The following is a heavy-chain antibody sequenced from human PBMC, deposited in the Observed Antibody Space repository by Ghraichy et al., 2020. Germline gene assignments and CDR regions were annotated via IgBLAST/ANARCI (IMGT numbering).Heavy chain of an antibody. D-gene: IGHD3-3*01. CDR3: ARGPFTIFGVVMPNYYYYMDV. Sequence: SQTLSLTCTVSGGSISSYYWSWIRQPPGKGLEWIGYIYYSGSTNYNPSLKSRVTISVDTSKNQFSLKLSSVTAADTAVYYCARGPFTIFGVVMPNYYYYMDVWGKGTTVTVSS. J-gene: IGHJ6*03. CDR1: GGSISSYY. V-gene: IGHV4-59*01. CDR2: IYYSGST.